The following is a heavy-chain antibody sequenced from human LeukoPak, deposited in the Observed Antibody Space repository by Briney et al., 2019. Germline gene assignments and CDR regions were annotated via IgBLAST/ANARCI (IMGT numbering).Heavy chain of an antibody. J-gene: IGHJ1*01. CDR3: ARDSSGIRSLIAH. Sequence: SVKVSCTASGGTFSKYTISWVRQRPGQGLEWMGGITPLFGTANYAQKFQGRVTITADESASTAYMELSSLRSEDTAVYYCARDSSGIRSLIAHWGQGTLVTVSS. D-gene: IGHD6-13*01. V-gene: IGHV1-69*13. CDR2: ITPLFGTA. CDR1: GGTFSKYT.